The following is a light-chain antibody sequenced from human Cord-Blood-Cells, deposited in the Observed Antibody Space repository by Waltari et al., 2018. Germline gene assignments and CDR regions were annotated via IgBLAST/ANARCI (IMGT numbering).Light chain of an antibody. CDR1: SSDVGSYNL. J-gene: IGLJ3*02. CDR3: FSYAGSSTYV. Sequence: QAALTQPASVSGSPGQSITISCTGTSSDVGSYNLVSWYQQPPGKAPKLMIYEGSKRPSGVSNRVSCSKYANTASLTISGLQAEDEADYYCFSYAGSSTYVFGGGTKLTVL. CDR2: EGS. V-gene: IGLV2-23*01.